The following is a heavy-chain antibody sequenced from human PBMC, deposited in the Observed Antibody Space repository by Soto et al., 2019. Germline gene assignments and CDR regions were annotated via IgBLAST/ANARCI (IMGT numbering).Heavy chain of an antibody. Sequence: SETLSLTCTVSGGSISSSSYYWGWIRQPPGKGLEWIGSIYYGGSTYYNPSLKSRVTISVDTSKNQFSLKLSSVTAADTAVYYCARGSRKYSSSWYASWFDPWGQGTLVTVSS. V-gene: IGHV4-39*01. CDR3: ARGSRKYSSSWYASWFDP. J-gene: IGHJ5*02. D-gene: IGHD6-13*01. CDR2: IYYGGST. CDR1: GGSISSSSYY.